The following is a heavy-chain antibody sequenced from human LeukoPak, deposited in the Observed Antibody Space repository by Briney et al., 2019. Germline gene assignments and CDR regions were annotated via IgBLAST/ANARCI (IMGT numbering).Heavy chain of an antibody. V-gene: IGHV3-23*01. CDR2: NGGISGGA. D-gene: IGHD3-16*01. J-gene: IGHJ4*02. CDR3: AILGGD. CDR1: GFTFSSYS. Sequence: GGSLRLSCAASGFTFSSYSMSWIRQAPGKGLEWVSTNGGISGGAFYADSVKGRFTISRDNSQNTLYLQMNSLRAEDTAVYYCAILGGDWGQGKLVTVSS.